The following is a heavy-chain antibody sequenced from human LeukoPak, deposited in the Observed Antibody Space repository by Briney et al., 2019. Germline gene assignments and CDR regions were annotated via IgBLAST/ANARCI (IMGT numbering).Heavy chain of an antibody. CDR3: ARDSLPSDY. CDR1: GGSISSSSYY. CDR2: IYYSGST. J-gene: IGHJ4*02. Sequence: SETLSLTCTVSGGSISSSSYYWGWIRQPPGKGLEWIGSIYYSGSTYYNPSLKSRVTISVDTSKNQFSLKLSSVTAADTAVYYCARDSLPSDYWGQGTLVTVSS. V-gene: IGHV4-39*07.